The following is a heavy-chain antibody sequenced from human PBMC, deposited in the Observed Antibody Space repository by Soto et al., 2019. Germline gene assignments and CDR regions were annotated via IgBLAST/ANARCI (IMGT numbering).Heavy chain of an antibody. V-gene: IGHV1-2*02. J-gene: IGHJ6*02. CDR1: GYTFTGYY. CDR2: INPNSGGT. CDR3: ARALGYSYGDYYYYYGMDV. D-gene: IGHD5-18*01. Sequence: ASVKVSCKASGYTFTGYYMHWVRQAPGQGLEWMGWINPNSGGTNYAQKFQGRVTMTRDTSISTAYMELSRLRSDDTAVYYCARALGYSYGDYYYYYGMDVWGQGTTVTVSS.